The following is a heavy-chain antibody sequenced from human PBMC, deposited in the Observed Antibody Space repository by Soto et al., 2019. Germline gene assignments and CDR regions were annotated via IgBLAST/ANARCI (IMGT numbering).Heavy chain of an antibody. D-gene: IGHD2-15*01. Sequence: SQTLSLTCAISGDSVSSNSAAWNWIRQSPSRGLDWLGRTYYRSKWYNDYAVSVKSRITINPDTSKNQLSLQLNSVTPEDTAVYYCARDNSQNYGTPAASSWFHPWGQGTPVTVSS. CDR1: GDSVSSNSAA. V-gene: IGHV6-1*01. CDR3: ARDNSQNYGTPAASSWFHP. CDR2: TYYRSKWYN. J-gene: IGHJ5*02.